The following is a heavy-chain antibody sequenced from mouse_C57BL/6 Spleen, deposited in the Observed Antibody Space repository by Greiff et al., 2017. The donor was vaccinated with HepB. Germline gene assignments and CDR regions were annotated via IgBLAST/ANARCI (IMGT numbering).Heavy chain of an antibody. CDR3: AREGYYGSIPEFAY. V-gene: IGHV1-64*01. J-gene: IGHJ3*01. Sequence: QVQLQQPGAELVKPGASVKLSCKASGYTFTSYWMHWVKQRPGQGLEWIGMIHPNSGSTNYNEKFKSKATLTVDKSSSTAYMQLSSLTSEDSAVYYCAREGYYGSIPEFAYWGQGTLVTVSA. D-gene: IGHD1-1*01. CDR1: GYTFTSYW. CDR2: IHPNSGST.